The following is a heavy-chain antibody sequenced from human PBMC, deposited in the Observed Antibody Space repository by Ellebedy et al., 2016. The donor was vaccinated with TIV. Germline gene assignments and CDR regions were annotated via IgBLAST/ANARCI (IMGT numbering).Heavy chain of an antibody. V-gene: IGHV3-21*01. J-gene: IGHJ4*02. CDR2: ISSTSAYI. CDR1: GFIFSSYS. CDR3: ARGIISSGSFDS. D-gene: IGHD6-19*01. Sequence: GESLKISCAASGFIFSSYSMNWVRQAPGKGLEWVSSISSTSAYIEYADSVKGRFTISRDNAKNSLYLQMNSLRAEDTAVYYCARGIISSGSFDSWGQGTLVTVSS.